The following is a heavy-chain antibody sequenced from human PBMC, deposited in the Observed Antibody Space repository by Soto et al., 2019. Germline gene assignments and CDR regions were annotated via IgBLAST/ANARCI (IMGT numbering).Heavy chain of an antibody. CDR3: ARLFAPQYARLGYYYYYMDV. J-gene: IGHJ6*03. Sequence: SETLSLTCTVSGGSISSYYWSWIRQPPGKGLEWIGFIYYSGSTNYNPSLKSRVTISVDTSKNQFSLKLSSVTAADTAVYYCARLFAPQYARLGYYYYYMDVWGEGTTVTVSS. D-gene: IGHD6-6*01. CDR1: GGSISSYY. CDR2: IYYSGST. V-gene: IGHV4-59*08.